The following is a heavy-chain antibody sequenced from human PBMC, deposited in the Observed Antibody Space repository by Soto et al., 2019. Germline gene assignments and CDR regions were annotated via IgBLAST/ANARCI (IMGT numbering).Heavy chain of an antibody. CDR1: VFTFSSYG. J-gene: IGHJ4*02. CDR3: AKEGRTKRYYDFWSGYYDFDY. D-gene: IGHD3-3*01. Sequence: LRLSCAASVFTFSSYGMHWVRQAPGNGLEWVAVISYDGSNKYYADSVKGRFTISRDNSKNTLYLQMNSLRAEDTAVYYCAKEGRTKRYYDFWSGYYDFDYWGQGTMITVSS. CDR2: ISYDGSNK. V-gene: IGHV3-30*18.